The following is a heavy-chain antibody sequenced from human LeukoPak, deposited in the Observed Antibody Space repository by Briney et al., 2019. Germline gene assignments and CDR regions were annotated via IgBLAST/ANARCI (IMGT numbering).Heavy chain of an antibody. CDR1: GYSFTSYW. V-gene: IGHV5-51*01. J-gene: IGHJ4*02. CDR2: IYPGDSDT. CDR3: AILPSEQYYYDSSGYFKPT. D-gene: IGHD3-22*01. Sequence: GESLKISCKGSGYSFTSYWIGWVRQMPGKGLEWMGIIYPGDSDTRYSPSFQGQVTISADKSISTAYLQWSSLKASDTAMYYCAILPSEQYYYDSSGYFKPTRGQGTLVTVSS.